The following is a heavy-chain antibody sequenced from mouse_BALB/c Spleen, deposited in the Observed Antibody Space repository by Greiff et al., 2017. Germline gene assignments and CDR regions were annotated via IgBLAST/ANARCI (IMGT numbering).Heavy chain of an antibody. Sequence: QVQLQQSGPELVKPGASVKMSCKASGYTIADYIINWVKQRTGQGLEWIGEIYPGSGSIHYNEKFKGKATLTADKSSNTAYMQLSSLTSEDSAVYFCARGYYDYDDYAMDYWGQGTSVTVSS. CDR1: GYTIADYI. D-gene: IGHD2-4*01. CDR2: IYPGSGSI. CDR3: ARGYYDYDDYAMDY. J-gene: IGHJ4*01. V-gene: IGHV1-77*01.